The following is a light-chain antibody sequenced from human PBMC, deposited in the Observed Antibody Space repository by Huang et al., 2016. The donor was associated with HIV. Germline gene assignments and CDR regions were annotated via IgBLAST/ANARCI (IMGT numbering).Light chain of an antibody. CDR2: GAS. V-gene: IGKV1-33*01. Sequence: IQMTQSPASLSAYVGDRVTISCQANQDIRSYLNWYQQKPGKAPRLLIYGASNLKAGVPSRFSGNGSGTDCTITISSLQSEDIATYYCQQYDSLYTFGQGTRLEIK. CDR1: QDIRSY. CDR3: QQYDSLYT. J-gene: IGKJ2*01.